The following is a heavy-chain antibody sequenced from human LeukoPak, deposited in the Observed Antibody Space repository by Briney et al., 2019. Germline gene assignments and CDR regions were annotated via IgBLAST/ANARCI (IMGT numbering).Heavy chain of an antibody. V-gene: IGHV3-21*01. CDR3: ARDPYSGNYGNYYYYYMDV. D-gene: IGHD1-26*01. J-gene: IGHJ6*03. CDR2: ITSSGTYI. Sequence: GGSLKLSCAASGFTFNNYNMNWVRQAPGRALEWVSSITSSGTYIFYADSVKGRFTISRDNAKNSLYLQMNSLGPEDTAVYYCARDPYSGNYGNYYYYYMDVWGKGTTVTVSS. CDR1: GFTFNNYN.